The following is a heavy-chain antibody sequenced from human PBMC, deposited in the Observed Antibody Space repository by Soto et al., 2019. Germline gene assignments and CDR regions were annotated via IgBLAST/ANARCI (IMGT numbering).Heavy chain of an antibody. Sequence: QVQLVESGGGVVQPGRSLRLSCAASGFSFSSYTMHWVRQAPGKGLEWVAVISSDGRNKYYADPVKGRVTISRDNSKNTLYLQMNSLSSEDTAVYFCAREDIIVMVTAPNFDFWGQGTRVTVSS. V-gene: IGHV3-30*04. J-gene: IGHJ4*02. CDR2: ISSDGRNK. CDR3: AREDIIVMVTAPNFDF. D-gene: IGHD2-21*02. CDR1: GFSFSSYT.